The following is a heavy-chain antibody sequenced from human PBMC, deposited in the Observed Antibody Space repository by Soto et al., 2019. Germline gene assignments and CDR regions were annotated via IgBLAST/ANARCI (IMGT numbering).Heavy chain of an antibody. CDR3: ERVGYYYGSGSYVFDP. CDR1: GYTFTSHS. V-gene: IGHV1-18*04. J-gene: IGHJ5*02. CDR2: ISAYNGYT. D-gene: IGHD3-10*01. Sequence: QVQLVQSGAEVKKPGASVKVSCKASGYTFTSHSIIWVRRAPGEGLEWVGWISAYNGYTNSAENFQGRVTMTTDASANTAYMELRSLRSDDTAVYYCERVGYYYGSGSYVFDPWCQGTLFTVSS.